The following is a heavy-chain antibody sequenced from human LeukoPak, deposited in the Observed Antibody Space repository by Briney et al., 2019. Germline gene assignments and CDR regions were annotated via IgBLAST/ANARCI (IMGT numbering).Heavy chain of an antibody. CDR3: ARDSAGNDY. CDR1: GFTFSTYW. J-gene: IGHJ4*02. V-gene: IGHV3-7*01. CDR2: IKQDGSEK. D-gene: IGHD6-13*01. Sequence: GGSLRLSCAASGFTFSTYWMSWVRQAPGKRLEWVANIKQDGSEKYYVDSVKGRFTISRDNAKNSLYLQMNSLRAEDTAMYYCARDSAGNDYWGQRTLVTVPS.